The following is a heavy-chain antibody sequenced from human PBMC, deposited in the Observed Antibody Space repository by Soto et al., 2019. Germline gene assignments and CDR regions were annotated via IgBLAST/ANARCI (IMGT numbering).Heavy chain of an antibody. D-gene: IGHD4-17*01. CDR2: IIPIFGTA. CDR3: AREGVYGGNSVNYFDY. J-gene: IGHJ4*02. V-gene: IGHV1-69*06. CDR1: GGTFSSYA. Sequence: VASVKVSCKASGGTFSSYAISWVRQAPGQGLEWMGGIIPIFGTANYAQKFQGRVTITADKSTSTAYMELSSLRSEDTAVYYCAREGVYGGNSVNYFDYCGQGTLVTVST.